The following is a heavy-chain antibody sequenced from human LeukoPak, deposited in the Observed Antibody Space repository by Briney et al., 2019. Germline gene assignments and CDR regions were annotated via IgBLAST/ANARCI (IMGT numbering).Heavy chain of an antibody. J-gene: IGHJ6*04. CDR1: GFTFSSYE. CDR2: ISSSGSTI. Sequence: GGSLRLSCAASGFTFSSYEMNWVRQAPGKGLEWVSYISSSGSTIYYADSVKGRFTISRDNAKNSLYLQMNSLRAEDTAVYYCARDIRAFTATRYGMDVWGKGTTVTVSS. CDR3: ARDIRAFTATRYGMDV. D-gene: IGHD4-11*01. V-gene: IGHV3-48*03.